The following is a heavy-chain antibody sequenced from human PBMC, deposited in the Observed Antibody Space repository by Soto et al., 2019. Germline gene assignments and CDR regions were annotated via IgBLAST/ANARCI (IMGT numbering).Heavy chain of an antibody. CDR3: ARENRIAVAAYSDY. CDR2: ISSSSSYT. V-gene: IGHV3-21*01. D-gene: IGHD6-19*01. CDR1: GFTFSSYS. J-gene: IGHJ4*02. Sequence: EVQLVESGGGLVKPGGSLRLSCAASGFTFSSYSMNWVRQAPGKGLEWVSSISSSSSYTNYADSVKGRFTISRDNAKNSLYLQMNSLRAEDTAVYYCARENRIAVAAYSDYWGQGTLVTVSS.